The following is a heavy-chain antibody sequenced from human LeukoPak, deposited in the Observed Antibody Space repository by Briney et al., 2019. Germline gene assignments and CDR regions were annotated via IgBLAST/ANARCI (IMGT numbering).Heavy chain of an antibody. D-gene: IGHD5-18*01. CDR2: ISKDGSNK. V-gene: IGHV3-30*18. CDR1: GFNFGDCA. J-gene: IGHJ4*02. Sequence: GGSLRLSCAASGFNFGDCAMSWVRQAPGKGLEWVAVISKDGSNKYYADSVKGRFTISRDNSKNTLYLQMNSLRAEDTAVHYCAKDHKGVSSWIQLSCPSNWGQGTLVTVSS. CDR3: AKDHKGVSSWIQLSCPSN.